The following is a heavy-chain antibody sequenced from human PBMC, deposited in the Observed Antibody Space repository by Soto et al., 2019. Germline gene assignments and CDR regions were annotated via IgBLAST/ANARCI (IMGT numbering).Heavy chain of an antibody. D-gene: IGHD3-9*01. CDR1: GYTFTSYD. Sequence: ASVKVSCKASGYTFTSYDINWVRQATGQGLEWMGWMNPNSGNTGYAQKFKGRVTMTRNTSISTAYMELSSLRSEDTAVYYCARGGRLRYFDWLFRRSAGMDVWGQGTTVTVSS. CDR3: ARGGRLRYFDWLFRRSAGMDV. CDR2: MNPNSGNT. J-gene: IGHJ6*02. V-gene: IGHV1-8*01.